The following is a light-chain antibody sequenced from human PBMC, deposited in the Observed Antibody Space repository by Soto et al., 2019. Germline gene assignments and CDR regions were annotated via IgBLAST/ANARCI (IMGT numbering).Light chain of an antibody. V-gene: IGLV2-14*01. CDR3: NSHTSSGFRV. CDR2: EVS. Sequence: QAVVTQPASVSGSPGQSITISCTGTSSDVGGYNHVSWYQHHPGKAPKLMIYEVSNRPSGVSNRFSGSKSGYTASLTISGLQAKDEADYYCNSHTSSGFRVFGTGTKLTVL. CDR1: SSDVGGYNH. J-gene: IGLJ1*01.